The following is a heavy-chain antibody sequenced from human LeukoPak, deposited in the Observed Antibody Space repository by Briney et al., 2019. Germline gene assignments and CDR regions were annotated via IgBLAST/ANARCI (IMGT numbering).Heavy chain of an antibody. CDR2: INHSGST. V-gene: IGHV4-34*01. CDR3: ARRRRYCSSTSYRTCGDAFDI. D-gene: IGHD2-2*01. J-gene: IGHJ3*02. CDR1: GGSFSGYY. Sequence: PSETLSLTCAVYGGSFSGYYWSWIRQPPGKGLEWIGEINHSGSTNYNPSLKSRVTISVDTSKNQFSLKLSSVTAADTAVYYCARRRRYCSSTSYRTCGDAFDIWGQGTMVTVSS.